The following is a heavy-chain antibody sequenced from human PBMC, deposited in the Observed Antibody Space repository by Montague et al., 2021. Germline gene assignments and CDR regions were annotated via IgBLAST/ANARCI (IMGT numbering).Heavy chain of an antibody. CDR1: GGSISSTSYY. V-gene: IGHV4-39*01. J-gene: IGHJ3*02. CDR2: IYYSWST. D-gene: IGHD2-21*02. CDR3: ARRMGFVVVTEHDAFDI. Sequence: SETLSLTCTVSGGSISSTSYYWGWIRQPPGTGLEWIGCIYYSWSTYYNPSLKSRVTISADTSKNQFSLRLRSVTAADTAEYYCARRMGFVVVTEHDAFDIWGQGTMVTVSS.